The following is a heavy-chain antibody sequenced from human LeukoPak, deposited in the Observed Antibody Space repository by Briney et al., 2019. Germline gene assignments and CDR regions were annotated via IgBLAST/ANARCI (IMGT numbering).Heavy chain of an antibody. V-gene: IGHV1-2*02. D-gene: IGHD2-2*01. Sequence: ASVKVSRKASGYTFTGYYMHWVRQAPGQGLEWMGWINPNSGGTNYAQKFQGRVTMTRDTSISTAYMELSRLRSDDTAVYYCARGHQLTSDLFQHWGQGTLVTVSS. J-gene: IGHJ1*01. CDR1: GYTFTGYY. CDR2: INPNSGGT. CDR3: ARGHQLTSDLFQH.